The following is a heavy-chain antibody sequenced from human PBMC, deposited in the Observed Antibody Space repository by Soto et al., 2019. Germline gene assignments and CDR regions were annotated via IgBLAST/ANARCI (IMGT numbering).Heavy chain of an antibody. CDR3: TRAFS. Sequence: EVHLVASGGGLVQPGGSLRLSCAASGFTFTTYSMSWVRQAPGKGLEWVAKINQDGSERNYVDSVKGRYTISRDNARNSLYLQMTSLRAEDTAVYYCTRAFSWGPGPLVIVAS. D-gene: IGHD3-3*02. CDR2: INQDGSER. V-gene: IGHV3-7*04. J-gene: IGHJ4*02. CDR1: GFTFTTYS.